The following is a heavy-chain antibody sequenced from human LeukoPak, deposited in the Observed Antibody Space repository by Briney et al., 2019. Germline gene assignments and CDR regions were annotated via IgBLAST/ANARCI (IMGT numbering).Heavy chain of an antibody. CDR1: GYTFPSYY. Sequence: ASVTVSCKASGYTFPSYYMHWVRQAPGQGLEWMGIINPSGGSTSYAQKFQGRVTMTRDTSTSTVYMELSSLRSEDTAVYYCARDRGSKRVAYCGGDCYIGYFDLWGRGTLVTVSS. CDR2: INPSGGST. D-gene: IGHD2-21*02. V-gene: IGHV1-46*01. J-gene: IGHJ2*01. CDR3: ARDRGSKRVAYCGGDCYIGYFDL.